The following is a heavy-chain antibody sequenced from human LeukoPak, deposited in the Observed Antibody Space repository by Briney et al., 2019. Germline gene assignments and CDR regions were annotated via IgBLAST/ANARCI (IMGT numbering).Heavy chain of an antibody. J-gene: IGHJ6*02. CDR2: ISSNGGST. D-gene: IGHD1-14*01. Sequence: PGGSLRLSCSASGFTFSAYAMHWVRQAPGKGLEYVSCISSNGGSTYYADSVKGRFTISRDNSKNTLYLQMSSLRAEDTAVYYCVKGDRIGGRTYYYGMDVRGQGTTVTVSS. V-gene: IGHV3-64D*06. CDR3: VKGDRIGGRTYYYGMDV. CDR1: GFTFSAYA.